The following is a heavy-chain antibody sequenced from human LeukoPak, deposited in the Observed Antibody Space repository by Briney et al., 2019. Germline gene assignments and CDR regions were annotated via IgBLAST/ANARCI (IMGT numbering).Heavy chain of an antibody. V-gene: IGHV4-34*01. Sequence: SETLSLTCAVYGGSFSGYYWSWIRQPPGKGLEWIGEINHSGSTNYNPSLKSRVTISVDTSKNQFSLKLSSVTAADTAVYYCARVPGPDYWGQGTLVTVSP. CDR3: ARVPGPDY. CDR1: GGSFSGYY. D-gene: IGHD1-14*01. J-gene: IGHJ4*02. CDR2: INHSGST.